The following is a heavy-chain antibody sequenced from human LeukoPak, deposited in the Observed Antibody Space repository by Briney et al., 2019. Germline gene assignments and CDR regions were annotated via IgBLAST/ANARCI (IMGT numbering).Heavy chain of an antibody. CDR2: ISGGAYST. J-gene: IGHJ4*02. CDR1: GFTVSSFG. V-gene: IGHV3-23*01. CDR3: ARDGSSWIPPDY. Sequence: GGSLRLSCAASGFTVSSFGMSWVRQTPGKGLEWVSAISGGAYSTYYADSVKGRFTISRDNSKNTLYLQMNSLRAEDTAVYYCARDGSSWIPPDYWGQGTLVTVSS. D-gene: IGHD5-18*01.